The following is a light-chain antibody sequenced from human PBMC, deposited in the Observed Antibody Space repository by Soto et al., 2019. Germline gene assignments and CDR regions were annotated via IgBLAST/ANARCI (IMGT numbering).Light chain of an antibody. Sequence: QSALTQPASVSGSPGQSITISCTGTSSDVCGYNYVYWYQHHPSNAPKLMIFHVSKRPLGVSTRFSGSKSGNTASLTISGLQPEDEADYYCSSYTTSSTRQLDFGTGTKLTVL. CDR1: SSDVCGYNY. CDR2: HVS. J-gene: IGLJ1*01. CDR3: SSYTTSSTRQLD. V-gene: IGLV2-14*03.